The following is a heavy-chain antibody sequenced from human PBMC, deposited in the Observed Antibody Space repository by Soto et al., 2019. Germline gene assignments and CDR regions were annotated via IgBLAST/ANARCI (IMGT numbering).Heavy chain of an antibody. Sequence: SLSLTCTVSTDSSSFTNSYWGWIRQPPGKGLQWIGSSSYNGGTFYNPSLKGRVVISFDTSKKQSSLQVTSVTAADTAVYFCARHRIEVVWRGFDFWGQGSPVTVSS. V-gene: IGHV4-39*01. J-gene: IGHJ4*02. CDR3: ARHRIEVVWRGFDF. CDR2: SSYNGGT. D-gene: IGHD3-10*01. CDR1: TDSSSFTNSY.